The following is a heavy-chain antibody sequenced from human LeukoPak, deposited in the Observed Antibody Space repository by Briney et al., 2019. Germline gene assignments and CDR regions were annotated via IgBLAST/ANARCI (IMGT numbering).Heavy chain of an antibody. V-gene: IGHV3-74*01. CDR3: GGSGWDFDY. D-gene: IGHD6-19*01. J-gene: IGHJ4*02. CDR1: GFTFSSYW. CDR2: INSDGSST. Sequence: GGSLRLSRAASGFTFSSYWMHWVRQAPGKGLVWVSRINSDGSSTGYADSVKGRFTISRDNAKNTLYLQMNSLRADDTAVYYCGGSGWDFDYWGQGTLVTVSS.